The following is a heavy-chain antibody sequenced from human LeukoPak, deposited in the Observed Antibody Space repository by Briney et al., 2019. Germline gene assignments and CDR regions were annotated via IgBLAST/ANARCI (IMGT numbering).Heavy chain of an antibody. J-gene: IGHJ4*02. CDR1: GYTFTGYY. CDR3: ARDFDSNNRNHGYDY. D-gene: IGHD1-14*01. CDR2: INPNSGGT. V-gene: IGHV1-2*02. Sequence: ASVKVSCKASGYTFTGYYMHWVRQAPGQGLEWMGWINPNSGGTNYAQKFQGRVTMTRDTSISTAYMELSRLRSDDTAVYYCARDFDSNNRNHGYDYWGQGTLVTVSS.